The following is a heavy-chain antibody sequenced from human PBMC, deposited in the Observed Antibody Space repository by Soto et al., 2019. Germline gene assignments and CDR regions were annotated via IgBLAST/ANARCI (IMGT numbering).Heavy chain of an antibody. CDR3: ARVFGIELGLPYFDY. V-gene: IGHV4-31*03. CDR1: GGSISSGGHY. J-gene: IGHJ4*02. Sequence: SETLSLTCTVSGGSISSGGHYWSWIRQHPGKGLEWIGYIYYSGSTYYNPSLKSRVTISVDTSKNQFSLKLSSVTAADTAVYYCARVFGIELGLPYFDYWGQGTLVTVSS. D-gene: IGHD1-7*01. CDR2: IYYSGST.